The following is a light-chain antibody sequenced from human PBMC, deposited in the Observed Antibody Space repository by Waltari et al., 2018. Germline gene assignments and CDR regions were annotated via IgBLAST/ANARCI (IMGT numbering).Light chain of an antibody. V-gene: IGKV3-20*01. Sequence: EIVLTQSPGTLSLSPGERATPSCRAGQSVSRALAWYQQKPGQAPRLLIYGTSNRATGIPDRFSGSGSGTDFSLTISRLEPEDVAVYFCQHYVRLPATFGQGTKVEIK. CDR3: QHYVRLPAT. CDR2: GTS. J-gene: IGKJ1*01. CDR1: QSVSRA.